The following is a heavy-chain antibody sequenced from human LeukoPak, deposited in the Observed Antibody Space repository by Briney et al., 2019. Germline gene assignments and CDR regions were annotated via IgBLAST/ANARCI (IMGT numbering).Heavy chain of an antibody. Sequence: ASVKVSCKASGYTFTSYYMHWVRQAPGQGLEWMGIINPSGGSTSYAQKFQGRVTMTRDMSTSTVYMELSSLRSEDTAVYYCARGYYYDSSGYYYYFDYWGQGTLVTVSS. J-gene: IGHJ4*02. CDR1: GYTFTSYY. D-gene: IGHD3-22*01. CDR2: INPSGGST. V-gene: IGHV1-46*01. CDR3: ARGYYYDSSGYYYYFDY.